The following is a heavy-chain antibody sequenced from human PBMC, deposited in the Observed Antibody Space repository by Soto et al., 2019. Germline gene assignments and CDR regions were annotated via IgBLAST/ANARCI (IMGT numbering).Heavy chain of an antibody. V-gene: IGHV3-23*01. J-gene: IGHJ5*02. CDR3: AKAYGSGSYYNSRRFDP. CDR1: GFTFSSYA. D-gene: IGHD3-10*01. CDR2: ISGSGGST. Sequence: PGGSLRLPCAASGFTFSSYAMSWVRQAPGKGLEWVSAISGSGGSTYYADSVKGRFTISRDNSKNTLYLQMNSLRAEDTAVYYCAKAYGSGSYYNSRRFDPWGQGTLVTVSS.